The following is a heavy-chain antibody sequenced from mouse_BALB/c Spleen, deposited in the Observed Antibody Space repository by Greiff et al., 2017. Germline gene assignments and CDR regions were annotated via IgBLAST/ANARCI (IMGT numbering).Heavy chain of an antibody. CDR3: ARWYYRYDGFDY. J-gene: IGHJ2*01. V-gene: IGHV1-63*02. CDR2: IYPGGGYT. Sequence: VQLQQSGAELVRPGTSVKISCKASGYTFTNYWLGWVKQRPGHGLEWIGDIYPGGGYTNYNEKFKGKATLTADTSSSTAYMQLSSLTSEASAVYFCARWYYRYDGFDYWGQGTTLTVSS. D-gene: IGHD2-14*01. CDR1: GYTFTNYW.